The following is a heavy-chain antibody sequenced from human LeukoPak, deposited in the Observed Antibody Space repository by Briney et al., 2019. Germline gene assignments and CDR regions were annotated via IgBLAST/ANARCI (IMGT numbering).Heavy chain of an antibody. V-gene: IGHV4-34*01. CDR3: ARAPYLQSGRFRFDY. Sequence: SETLSLTCAVYGGSFSGYYWSWIRQPPGKGLEWIGEINHSGSTNYNPSLKSRVTISVDTSKNQFSLKLSSVTAADTAVYYCARAPYLQSGRFRFDYWGQGTLVTVSS. D-gene: IGHD1-1*01. J-gene: IGHJ4*02. CDR1: GGSFSGYY. CDR2: INHSGST.